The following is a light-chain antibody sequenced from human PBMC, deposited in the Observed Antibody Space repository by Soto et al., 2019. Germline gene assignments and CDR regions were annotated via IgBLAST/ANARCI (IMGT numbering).Light chain of an antibody. J-gene: IGKJ1*01. CDR3: QQYNNWPWT. V-gene: IGKV3-15*01. CDR2: DAS. CDR1: QSVSSSY. Sequence: ETVLTQSPVTLSLSPGERATLSCRASQSVSSSYLAWYQQKPGQAPRLLIYDASTRATGIPTRFSGSGSGTDFTLTISSLQSEDFAVYYCQQYNNWPWTFGQGTKVDIK.